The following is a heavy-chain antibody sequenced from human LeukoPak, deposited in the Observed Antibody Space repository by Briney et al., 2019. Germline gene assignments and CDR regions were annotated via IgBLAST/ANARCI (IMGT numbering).Heavy chain of an antibody. CDR2: IYHSGST. CDR1: GGSISSGGYY. J-gene: IGHJ4*02. CDR3: ARDTTFDY. D-gene: IGHD1-1*01. Sequence: SETLSLTCTVSGGSISSGGYYWSWIRQPPGKGLEWIGYIYHSGSTYYNPSLKSRVTISVDRSKNQLSLKLSSVTAADTAVYYCARDTTFDYWGQGTLVTVSS. V-gene: IGHV4-30-2*01.